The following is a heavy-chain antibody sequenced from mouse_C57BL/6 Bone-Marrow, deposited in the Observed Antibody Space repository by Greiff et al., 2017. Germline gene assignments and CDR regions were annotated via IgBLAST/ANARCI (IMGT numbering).Heavy chain of an antibody. V-gene: IGHV14-4*01. CDR3: ARYYYGNYDY. CDR2: IDPENGDT. CDR1: GFNIKDDY. D-gene: IGHD2-1*01. Sequence: EVQLQESGAELVRPGASVKLSCTASGFNIKDDYMHWVKQRPEQGLEWIGWIDPENGDTDYASKFQGKATLTSDTSSSTAYMQLSSLTSEDSSIYFCARYYYGNYDYWGQGTTLTVSS. J-gene: IGHJ2*01.